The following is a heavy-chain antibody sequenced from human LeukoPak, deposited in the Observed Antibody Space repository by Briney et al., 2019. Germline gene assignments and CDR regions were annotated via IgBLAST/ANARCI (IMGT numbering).Heavy chain of an antibody. D-gene: IGHD5-18*01. Sequence: ASVKVSCKASGGTFSSYAISWVRQAPGQGLEWMGGIIPIFGTANYAQKFQGRVTITADESTSTAYMELSSLRSEDTAVYYCARGRRGYRSYYYYYYMDVWGKGTTVTVSS. V-gene: IGHV1-69*01. CDR1: GGTFSSYA. CDR3: ARGRRGYRSYYYYYYMDV. J-gene: IGHJ6*03. CDR2: IIPIFGTA.